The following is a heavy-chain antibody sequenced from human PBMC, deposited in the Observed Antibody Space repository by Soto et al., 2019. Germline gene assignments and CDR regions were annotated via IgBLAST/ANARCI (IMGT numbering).Heavy chain of an antibody. CDR3: ARRERAAGTDWWFDS. CDR1: GGSISSISFH. V-gene: IGHV4-39*01. CDR2: IYYSGST. Sequence: SETLSLTCTVSGGSISSISFHWGWIRQPPGKGLEWIGSIYYSGSTYYSPSLKSRVTISVDTSKNQFSLKLSSVTAADTAVYYCARRERAAGTDWWFDSWGQGTLVTVSS. D-gene: IGHD6-13*01. J-gene: IGHJ5*01.